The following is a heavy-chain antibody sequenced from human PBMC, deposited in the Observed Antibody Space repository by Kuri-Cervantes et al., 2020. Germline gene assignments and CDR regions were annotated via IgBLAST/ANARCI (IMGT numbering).Heavy chain of an antibody. J-gene: IGHJ6*02. CDR1: GYIFIGYY. D-gene: IGHD4-17*01. Sequence: AAVLESCKASGYIFIGYYMHWVRQAPGQGLAWMGCINPNSGGKNYSQKFQGWVTMTRDTFNSTDNMELSRLRSDDTAVYYCARDQLTTVNTDYYYYGMDVWGQGTTVTVSS. V-gene: IGHV1-2*04. CDR2: INPNSGGK. CDR3: ARDQLTTVNTDYYYYGMDV.